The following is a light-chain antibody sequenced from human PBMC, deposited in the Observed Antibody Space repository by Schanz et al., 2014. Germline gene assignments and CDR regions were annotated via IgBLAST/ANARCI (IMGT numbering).Light chain of an antibody. V-gene: IGKV3-11*01. J-gene: IGKJ5*01. CDR3: QQRSDAIS. CDR1: QTIRHF. Sequence: EVWLTQSPATLSLSPGERAALSCRASQTIRHFLGWYQQKPGQAPRLLIFDASKRADGVPARFSGSGSGTDFTLTISSLEPEDFAIYYCQQRSDAISFGQGTRLEIK. CDR2: DAS.